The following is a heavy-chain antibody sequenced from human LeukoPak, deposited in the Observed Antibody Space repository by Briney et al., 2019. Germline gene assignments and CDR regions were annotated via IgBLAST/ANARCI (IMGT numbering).Heavy chain of an antibody. CDR2: INPNSGGT. V-gene: IGHV1-2*06. CDR3: ARGPLGAYCSGGSCAWDY. CDR1: GYTFTGYY. Sequence: ASVKVSCKASGYTFTGYYMHWVRQAPGQGLEWMGRINPNSGGTNYAQKFQGRVTMTRDTSISTAYMGLSRLRSDDTAVYYCARGPLGAYCSGGSCAWDYWGPGTLVTVSS. D-gene: IGHD2-15*01. J-gene: IGHJ4*02.